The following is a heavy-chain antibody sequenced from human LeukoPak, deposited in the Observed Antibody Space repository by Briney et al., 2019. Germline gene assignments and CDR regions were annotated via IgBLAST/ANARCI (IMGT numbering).Heavy chain of an antibody. V-gene: IGHV3-33*08. D-gene: IGHD6-13*01. J-gene: IGHJ4*02. Sequence: GGSLRLSCAASGFSFNNYAMAWVRQAPGKGLEWVAAIWYDGSNKYYADSVKGRFTISRDNSKNTLYLQMNSLRAEDTAVYYCASGAKYSSSWTLVYWGQGTLVTVSS. CDR1: GFSFNNYA. CDR2: IWYDGSNK. CDR3: ASGAKYSSSWTLVY.